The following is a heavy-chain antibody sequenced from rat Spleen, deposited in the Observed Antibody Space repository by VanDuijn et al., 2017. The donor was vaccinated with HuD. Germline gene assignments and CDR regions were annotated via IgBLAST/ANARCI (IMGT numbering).Heavy chain of an antibody. Sequence: QVQLKESGPDLVQPSQTLSLTCTVSGFSLTSYNVHWVRQPTGKGLEWMGVIWTGGNTDYNPALKSRLNISRDTSKSQVFLKMNSLQTEDTATYFCVRERHSYGVMDAWGQGASVTVSS. CDR3: VRERHSYGVMDA. D-gene: IGHD1-3*01. V-gene: IGHV2-30*01. CDR1: GFSLTSYN. CDR2: IWTGGNT. J-gene: IGHJ4*01.